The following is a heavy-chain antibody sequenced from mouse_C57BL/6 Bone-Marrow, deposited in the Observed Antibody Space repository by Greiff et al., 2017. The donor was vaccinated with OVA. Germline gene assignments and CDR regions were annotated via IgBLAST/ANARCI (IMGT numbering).Heavy chain of an antibody. CDR2: IYPGSGST. Sequence: VQLQQPGAELVKPGASVKMSCKASGYTFTSYWITWVKQRPGQGLEWIGDIYPGSGSTNYNEKFKSKATLTVDTSSSTAYMQLSSLTSEDSAVYYCARPQPGPGYAMDYWGQGTSVTVSS. CDR1: GYTFTSYW. J-gene: IGHJ4*01. CDR3: ARPQPGPGYAMDY. D-gene: IGHD3-1*01. V-gene: IGHV1-55*01.